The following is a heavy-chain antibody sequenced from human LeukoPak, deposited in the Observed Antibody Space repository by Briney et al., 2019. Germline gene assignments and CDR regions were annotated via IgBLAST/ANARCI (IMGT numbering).Heavy chain of an antibody. V-gene: IGHV4-34*01. CDR3: ARGQHGDYGY. CDR2: INHSGST. Sequence: PSETLSLTCAVYGGSFSGYYWSWIRLPPGKGLEWIGEINHSGSTNYNPSLKSRVTISVDTSKNQFSLKLSSVTAADTAVYYCARGQHGDYGYWGQGTLVTVSS. D-gene: IGHD4-17*01. CDR1: GGSFSGYY. J-gene: IGHJ4*02.